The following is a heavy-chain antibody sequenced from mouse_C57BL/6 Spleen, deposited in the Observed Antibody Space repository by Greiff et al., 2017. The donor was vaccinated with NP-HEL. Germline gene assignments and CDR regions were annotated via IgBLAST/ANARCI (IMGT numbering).Heavy chain of an antibody. CDR3: ARGVYSFAY. CDR2: IDPSDSET. V-gene: IGHV1-52*01. CDR1: GYTFTSYW. D-gene: IGHD2-1*01. J-gene: IGHJ3*01. Sequence: QVQLKEPGAELVRPGSSVKLSCKASGYTFTSYWMHWVKQRPIQGLEWIGNIDPSDSETHYNQKFKDKATLTVDKSSSTAYMQLSSLTSEDSAVYYCARGVYSFAYWGQGTLVTVSA.